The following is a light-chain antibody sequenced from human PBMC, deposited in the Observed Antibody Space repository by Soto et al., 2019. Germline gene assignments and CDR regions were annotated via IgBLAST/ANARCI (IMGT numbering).Light chain of an antibody. CDR2: DVS. Sequence: QSALTQPASVSGSPGQSITISCTGTSSDVGGYNYVSWYQQHPGKAPKLMIYDVSNRPSGVSNRFSCSKSGNTASLTISGLQDEDEADYYCSSYTSSSTPVVFGGGTKLTVL. J-gene: IGLJ2*01. V-gene: IGLV2-14*01. CDR1: SSDVGGYNY. CDR3: SSYTSSSTPVV.